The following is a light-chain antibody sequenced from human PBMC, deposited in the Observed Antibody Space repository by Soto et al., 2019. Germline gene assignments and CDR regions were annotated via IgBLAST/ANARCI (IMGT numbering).Light chain of an antibody. V-gene: IGLV2-11*01. Sequence: QSVLTQPRSVSGSPGQSVTISCTGTSNDASGYKYVSWYQQYPGQAPKLVIFDVSERPSGVPDRFSGSMSGNSASLIISGLQAEDEADYYCCSYSGSYVFGTGTKLTVL. CDR1: SNDASGYKY. CDR2: DVS. CDR3: CSYSGSYV. J-gene: IGLJ1*01.